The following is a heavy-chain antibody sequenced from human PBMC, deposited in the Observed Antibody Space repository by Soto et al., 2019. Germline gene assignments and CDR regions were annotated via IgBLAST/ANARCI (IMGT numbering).Heavy chain of an antibody. Sequence: PSETLSLTCTVSGGSISSYYWSWIRQPAGKGLEWIGRIYTSGSTNYNPSLKSRVTMSVDTSKNQFSLKLSSVTAADTAVYYCVRGENYYDSSGLDAFDIWGQGTMVTVSS. CDR1: GGSISSYY. V-gene: IGHV4-4*07. CDR2: IYTSGST. CDR3: VRGENYYDSSGLDAFDI. D-gene: IGHD3-22*01. J-gene: IGHJ3*02.